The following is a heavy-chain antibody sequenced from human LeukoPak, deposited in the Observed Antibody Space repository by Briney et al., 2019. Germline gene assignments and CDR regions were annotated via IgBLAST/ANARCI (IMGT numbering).Heavy chain of an antibody. Sequence: PSETLSLTCTVSGGSISSSSYYWGWIRQPPGKGLEWIGSIYYSGSTYYNPPLKSRVTISVDTSKNQFSLKLSSVTAADTAVYYCWSRMVIFGVVDIDYWGQGTLVTVSS. V-gene: IGHV4-39*07. CDR1: GGSISSSSYY. CDR2: IYYSGST. J-gene: IGHJ4*02. D-gene: IGHD3-3*01. CDR3: WSRMVIFGVVDIDY.